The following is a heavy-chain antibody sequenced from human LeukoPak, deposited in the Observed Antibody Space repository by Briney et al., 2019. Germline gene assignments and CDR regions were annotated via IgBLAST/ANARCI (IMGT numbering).Heavy chain of an antibody. V-gene: IGHV3-21*01. D-gene: IGHD1-26*01. J-gene: IGHJ4*02. CDR1: GFNFDEYS. CDR2: ISSDSDYI. CDR3: ARDRVPRATRETFDF. Sequence: GGSLRLSCVASGFNFDEYSLNWVRQAPGKGLEWVAAISSDSDYIYYADAMRGRFTISRDNAQSSLFLQMESLGVDDTALYYCARDRVPRATRETFDFWGQGTPVTVSS.